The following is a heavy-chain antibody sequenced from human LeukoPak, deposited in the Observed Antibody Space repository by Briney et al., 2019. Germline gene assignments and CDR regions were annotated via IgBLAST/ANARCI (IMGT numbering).Heavy chain of an antibody. CDR2: INHSGST. V-gene: IGHV4-34*01. CDR1: GGSFSGYY. CDR3: AGEGSSPTTEGVDY. D-gene: IGHD3-10*01. Sequence: ETSETLSLTCAVYGGSFSGYYWSWIRQPPGKGLEWTGEINHSGSTNYNPSLKSRVTISVDTSKNQFSLKLSSVTAADTAVYYCAGEGSSPTTEGVDYWGQGTLVTVSS. J-gene: IGHJ4*02.